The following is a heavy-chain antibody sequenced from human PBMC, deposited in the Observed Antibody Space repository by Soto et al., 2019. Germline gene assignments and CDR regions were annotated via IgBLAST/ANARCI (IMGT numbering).Heavy chain of an antibody. CDR2: TYYRSKWYN. D-gene: IGHD3-3*01. V-gene: IGHV6-1*01. CDR1: GDSVSSNSAA. Sequence: SQTLSLTCAISGDSVSSNSAAWNWIRQSPSRGLEWLGRTYYRSKWYNDYAVSVKSRITINPDTSKNQFSLQLNSVTPEDTAVYYCARRKEGDVWSGYYTAAGAFDIWGQGTMVTVSS. J-gene: IGHJ3*02. CDR3: ARRKEGDVWSGYYTAAGAFDI.